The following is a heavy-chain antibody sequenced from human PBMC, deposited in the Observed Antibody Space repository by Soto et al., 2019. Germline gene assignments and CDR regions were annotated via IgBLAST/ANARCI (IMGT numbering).Heavy chain of an antibody. V-gene: IGHV4-31*03. CDR2: IYYSGST. CDR3: ARVSCISTSCYAYYYYGMDV. J-gene: IGHJ6*02. Sequence: QVQLQESGPGLVKPSQTLSLTCTVSGGSISSGGYYWSWIRQHPGKGLEWMGYIYYSGSTFYNPSIKSRVTISVDTSKNQFALKLSSVTAADTAVYYCARVSCISTSCYAYYYYGMDVWGQGTTVTVSS. D-gene: IGHD2-2*01. CDR1: GGSISSGGYY.